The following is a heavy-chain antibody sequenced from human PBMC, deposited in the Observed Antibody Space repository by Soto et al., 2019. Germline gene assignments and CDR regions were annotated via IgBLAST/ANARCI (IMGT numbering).Heavy chain of an antibody. CDR3: ARALGGYYLDS. D-gene: IGHD3-22*01. CDR1: GGSVTSGGSY. Sequence: SETLSLTCTVSGGSVTSGGSYWSWIRQHPGKGLEWIGYIYYSGTTYYNPSLRSRVTVSLDTSKSQFSLNLSSVTAADTAVYYCARALGGYYLDSWGQGTLVTVSS. J-gene: IGHJ4*02. CDR2: IYYSGTT. V-gene: IGHV4-31*03.